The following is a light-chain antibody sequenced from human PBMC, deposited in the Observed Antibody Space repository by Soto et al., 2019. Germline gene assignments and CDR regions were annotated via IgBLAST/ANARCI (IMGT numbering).Light chain of an antibody. CDR1: QGIKTY. Sequence: DTQMTQSPSSVSASLGDRVTITCRASQGIKTYLAWYQQKPGTVPRLLIYAASTLQSGVPSQFSGSGSGTDFTLTINSLQPEDVATYYCQKYDSAPWAFGQGTKVEIK. J-gene: IGKJ1*01. CDR3: QKYDSAPWA. V-gene: IGKV1-27*01. CDR2: AAS.